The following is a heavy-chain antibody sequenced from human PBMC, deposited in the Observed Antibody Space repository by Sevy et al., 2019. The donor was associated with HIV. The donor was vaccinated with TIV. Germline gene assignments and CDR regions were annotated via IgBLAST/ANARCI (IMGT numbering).Heavy chain of an antibody. J-gene: IGHJ6*02. CDR2: FYSGTKT. V-gene: IGHV3-53*01. D-gene: IGHD1-1*01. Sequence: GGSLRLSCAASGFPVSSSNMNWVRQAPGKGLEWVSVFYSGTKTDYADSVKGRFTVSRDNSKNTLYLQMNSLRTEDTAVYYCARDKNAHYYGMDVWGQGTTVTVSS. CDR3: ARDKNAHYYGMDV. CDR1: GFPVSSSN.